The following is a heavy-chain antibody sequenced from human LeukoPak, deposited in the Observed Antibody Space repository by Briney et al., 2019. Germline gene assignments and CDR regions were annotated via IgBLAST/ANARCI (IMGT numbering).Heavy chain of an antibody. J-gene: IGHJ4*02. CDR1: GFTFSSYA. D-gene: IGHD5-18*01. Sequence: PGGSLRLSCAASGFTFSSYAMGWVRQAPGKGLEWVSAITASGGNTYYADSVKGRFTISRDNSKNTLYLQVRRLRAEDTAAYYCAKGNGYSYGLYYFDYWGQGTLVTVSS. V-gene: IGHV3-23*01. CDR2: ITASGGNT. CDR3: AKGNGYSYGLYYFDY.